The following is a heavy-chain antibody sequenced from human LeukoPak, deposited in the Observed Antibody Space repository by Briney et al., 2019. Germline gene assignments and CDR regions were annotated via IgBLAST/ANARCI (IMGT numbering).Heavy chain of an antibody. J-gene: IGHJ4*02. CDR3: ARNRGSYPFDY. V-gene: IGHV3-21*01. Sequence: GGSLRLSCAASGFTFSSYSMNWVRQAPGKGLEWVSSISSSSSYIYYADSVKGRFTISRDNAKNSLYLQTNSLRAEDTAVYYCARNRGSYPFDYWGQGTLVTVSS. CDR1: GFTFSSYS. CDR2: ISSSSSYI. D-gene: IGHD1-26*01.